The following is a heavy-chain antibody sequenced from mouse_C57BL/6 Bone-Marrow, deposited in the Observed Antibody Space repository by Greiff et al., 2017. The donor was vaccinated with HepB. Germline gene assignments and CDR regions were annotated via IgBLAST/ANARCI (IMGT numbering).Heavy chain of an antibody. CDR3: ASRYGSSYWYFDV. Sequence: EVQWVDSGGGLVKPGGSLKLSCAASGFTFSSYAMSWVRQTPEKRLDWVATISDGGSYTYYPDNVKGRFTISRDNAKNNLYLQMSHLKSEDTAMYYCASRYGSSYWYFDVWGTGTTVTVSS. D-gene: IGHD1-1*01. V-gene: IGHV5-4*01. CDR1: GFTFSSYA. CDR2: ISDGGSYT. J-gene: IGHJ1*03.